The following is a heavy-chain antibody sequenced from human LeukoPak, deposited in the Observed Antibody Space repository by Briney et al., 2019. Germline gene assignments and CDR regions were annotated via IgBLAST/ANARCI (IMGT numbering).Heavy chain of an antibody. Sequence: SETLSLTCAVYGGSFSGYYWSWIRQPPGKGLEWIGEINHSGSTNYNPSLKSRVTISVDTSKNQFSLKLSSVTAADTAVYYCARGLTLGELLPTAAALPYYFDYWGQGTLVTVSS. D-gene: IGHD3-10*01. J-gene: IGHJ4*02. V-gene: IGHV4-34*01. CDR1: GGSFSGYY. CDR2: INHSGST. CDR3: ARGLTLGELLPTAAALPYYFDY.